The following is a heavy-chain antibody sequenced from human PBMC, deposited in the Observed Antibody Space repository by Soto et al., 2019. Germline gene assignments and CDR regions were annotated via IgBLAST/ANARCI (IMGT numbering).Heavy chain of an antibody. CDR2: IXQDGSGN. D-gene: IGHD6-19*01. Sequence: GGSLRLSCAASGFTFSSXXMXXXXQAPGKGLEWVAXIXQDGSGNTYVDSVKGRFPISRDNAKNSLYLQMNSLRAEDTAVYYCAREYSSGWYVEYYYYYYMDVWGKGTTVTVSS. CDR1: GFTFSSXX. V-gene: IGHV3-7*01. J-gene: IGHJ6*03. CDR3: AREYSSGWYVEYYYYYYMDV.